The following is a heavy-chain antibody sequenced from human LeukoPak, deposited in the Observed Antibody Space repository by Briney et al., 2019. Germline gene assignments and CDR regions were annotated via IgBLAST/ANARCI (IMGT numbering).Heavy chain of an antibody. CDR1: GFTFSNFG. D-gene: IGHD5-24*01. V-gene: IGHV3-21*01. CDR2: ISSSSSYI. CDR3: ARTRRDGYTEYFDY. J-gene: IGHJ4*02. Sequence: PGGSLRLSCAASGFTFSNFGMNWVRQAPGKGLEWVSSISSSSSYIHYADSVKGRFTISRDKAKNSLYLQMNSLRAEDTAVYFCARTRRDGYTEYFDYWGQGTLVTDSS.